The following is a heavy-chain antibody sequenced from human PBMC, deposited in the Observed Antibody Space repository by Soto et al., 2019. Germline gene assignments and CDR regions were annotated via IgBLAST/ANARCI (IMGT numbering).Heavy chain of an antibody. CDR1: GYTFTSYG. CDR2: ISPYSGHT. Sequence: QGQLVQSGGEVTKPGASVKVSCNASGYTFTSYGISWVRQAPGQGLEWMGWISPYSGHTKDAQKVQGRVTLTTETSTGTAYMELRSLAADDTAVYYCAGDRCTPAKCYTHHLDVWGQGTTVIVSS. D-gene: IGHD2-15*01. J-gene: IGHJ6*02. CDR3: AGDRCTPAKCYTHHLDV. V-gene: IGHV1-18*04.